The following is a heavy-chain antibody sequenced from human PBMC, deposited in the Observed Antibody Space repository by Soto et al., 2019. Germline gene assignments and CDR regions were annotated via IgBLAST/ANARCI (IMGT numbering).Heavy chain of an antibody. J-gene: IGHJ4*02. D-gene: IGHD3-9*01. CDR1: GGSISSYY. Sequence: LSLTCTVSGGSISSYYWSWIRQPPGKGLEWIGYIYYSGSTNYNPSLKSRVTISVDTSKNQFSLKLSSVTAADTAVYYCARQLGDYYDILTGYYSFDYWGQGTLVTVSS. V-gene: IGHV4-59*08. CDR2: IYYSGST. CDR3: ARQLGDYYDILTGYYSFDY.